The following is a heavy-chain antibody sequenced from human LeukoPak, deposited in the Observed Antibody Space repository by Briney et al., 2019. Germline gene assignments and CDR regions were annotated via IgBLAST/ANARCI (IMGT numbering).Heavy chain of an antibody. CDR2: IKQDGSEK. D-gene: IGHD6-6*01. CDR3: ARDRRIAARPTLDY. Sequence: GGSLRLSCAASGFTFSSYWMSWVRQAPGKGLEWVANIKQDGSEKYYVDSVKGRFTISRDNAKNSLYLQMNSLRAEDTAVYYCARDRRIAARPTLDYWGQGTLVTVSS. CDR1: GFTFSSYW. J-gene: IGHJ4*02. V-gene: IGHV3-7*01.